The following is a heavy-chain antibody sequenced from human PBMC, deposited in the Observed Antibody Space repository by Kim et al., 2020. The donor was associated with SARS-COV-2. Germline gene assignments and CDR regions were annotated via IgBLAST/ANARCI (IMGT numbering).Heavy chain of an antibody. J-gene: IGHJ5*02. Sequence: LKSRVTISVDTSKNQVSRKLSSVTAADTAVYYCARDTILWFGTVGGWFDPWGQGTLVTVSS. V-gene: IGHV4-31*02. D-gene: IGHD3-10*01. CDR3: ARDTILWFGTVGGWFDP.